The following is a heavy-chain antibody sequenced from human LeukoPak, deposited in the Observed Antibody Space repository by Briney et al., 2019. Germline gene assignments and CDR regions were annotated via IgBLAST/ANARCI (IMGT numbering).Heavy chain of an antibody. CDR1: GFTFSSYW. V-gene: IGHV3-7*03. J-gene: IGHJ4*02. CDR3: AKDHATMLLDYFDS. CDR2: IKQDGSEK. Sequence: PGGSLRLSCAASGFTFSSYWMSWVRQAPGKGLEWVANIKQDGSEKYYVDSVKGRFTISRDNAKNSLYLQMNSLRAEDTAVYYCAKDHATMLLDYFDSWGQGTLVTVSS. D-gene: IGHD3-10*01.